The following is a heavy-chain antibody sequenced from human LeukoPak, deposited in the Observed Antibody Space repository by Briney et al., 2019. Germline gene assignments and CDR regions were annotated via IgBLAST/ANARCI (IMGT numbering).Heavy chain of an antibody. CDR2: ISGSGGST. Sequence: GGSLRLSCTVSGFTFSNYAMSWVRQAPGKGLEWVSAISGSGGSTYYADSVKGRFTISRDNSKNTLYLQMNSLRAEDTAVYYCAKGDRIAVARPFDYWGQGTLVTVSS. D-gene: IGHD6-19*01. CDR3: AKGDRIAVARPFDY. V-gene: IGHV3-23*01. CDR1: GFTFSNYA. J-gene: IGHJ4*02.